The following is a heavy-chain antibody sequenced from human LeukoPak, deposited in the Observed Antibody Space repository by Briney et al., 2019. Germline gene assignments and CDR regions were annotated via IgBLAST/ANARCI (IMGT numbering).Heavy chain of an antibody. Sequence: PSETLSRTCTVSGGSISSGDYYWSWIRQPPGKGLEWIGSLYYSGNTYNNPSLKSRVTMSVDTSKNQFSLKLSSLTAADTAEYYCAREGWLHAAFDIWGQGTMVTVSS. CDR2: LYYSGNT. J-gene: IGHJ3*02. V-gene: IGHV4-39*07. D-gene: IGHD6-19*01. CDR1: GGSISSGDYY. CDR3: AREGWLHAAFDI.